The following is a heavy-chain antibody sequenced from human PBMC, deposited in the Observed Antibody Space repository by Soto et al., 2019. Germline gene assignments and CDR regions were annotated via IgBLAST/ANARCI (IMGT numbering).Heavy chain of an antibody. CDR3: AKDFGAWSDS. Sequence: QVHLVESGGGVVQPGRSLTISCVGSGFAFSTYGMHWVRQAPAKGLEWVALISYDGTDKYYADSVKGRFSISRDNSKQTLSLQMDSRRPEETAVYYCAKDFGAWSDSWGQGTLVNVSS. V-gene: IGHV3-30*18. D-gene: IGHD6-19*01. CDR1: GFAFSTYG. CDR2: ISYDGTDK. J-gene: IGHJ5*02.